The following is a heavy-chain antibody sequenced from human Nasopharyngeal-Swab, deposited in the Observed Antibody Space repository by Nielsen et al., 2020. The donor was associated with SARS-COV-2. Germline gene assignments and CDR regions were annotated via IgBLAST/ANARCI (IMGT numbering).Heavy chain of an antibody. J-gene: IGHJ6*02. CDR2: INHSGST. V-gene: IGHV4-34*01. Sequence: SETLSLTCAVYDGSFSGYYWSWIRQPPGKGLEWIGEINHSGSTNYNPSLKSRVTISVDTSKNQFSLKLSSVTAADTAVYYCARGPVDVLLWFGELFHSHGMDVWGQGTTVTVSS. D-gene: IGHD3-10*01. CDR1: DGSFSGYY. CDR3: ARGPVDVLLWFGELFHSHGMDV.